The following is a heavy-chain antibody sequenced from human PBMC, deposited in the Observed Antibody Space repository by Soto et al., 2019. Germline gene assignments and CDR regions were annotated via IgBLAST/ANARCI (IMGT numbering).Heavy chain of an antibody. Sequence: GGSLRLSCTASGFTVSSNYMTWVRQAPGKGLEWVSVIYSGGNTYYADSVKGRFTSSRDKSKNTLYLQMNSLRAEDTAVYYCAGATGRSWGQGTLVTVSS. J-gene: IGHJ5*02. CDR1: GFTVSSNY. CDR3: AGATGRS. D-gene: IGHD1-1*01. V-gene: IGHV3-53*01. CDR2: IYSGGNT.